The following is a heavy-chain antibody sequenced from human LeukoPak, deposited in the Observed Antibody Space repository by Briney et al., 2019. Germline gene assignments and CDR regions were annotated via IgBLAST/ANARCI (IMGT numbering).Heavy chain of an antibody. CDR3: ARLNSGSYYSPFDY. D-gene: IGHD1-26*01. Sequence: SVKVSCKASGGTFSSYAIGWVRQAPGQGLEWMGGIIPIFGTANYAQKFQGRVTITADESTSTAYMELSSLRSEDTAVYYCARLNSGSYYSPFDYWGQGTLVTVSS. CDR2: IIPIFGTA. CDR1: GGTFSSYA. J-gene: IGHJ4*02. V-gene: IGHV1-69*13.